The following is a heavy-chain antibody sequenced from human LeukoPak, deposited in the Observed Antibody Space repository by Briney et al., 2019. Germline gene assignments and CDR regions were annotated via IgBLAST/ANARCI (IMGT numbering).Heavy chain of an antibody. Sequence: SQTLSLTCTVSGDSINSGGYYWSWIRQHPGKGLEWIGYIYYSGNTYYNPSLKSRVAISLDTSKNQFSLKLSSVTAADTAVYYCARDIYSGYDLDAFDIWGQGTMVTVSS. D-gene: IGHD5-12*01. CDR1: GDSINSGGYY. V-gene: IGHV4-31*03. CDR2: IYYSGNT. CDR3: ARDIYSGYDLDAFDI. J-gene: IGHJ3*02.